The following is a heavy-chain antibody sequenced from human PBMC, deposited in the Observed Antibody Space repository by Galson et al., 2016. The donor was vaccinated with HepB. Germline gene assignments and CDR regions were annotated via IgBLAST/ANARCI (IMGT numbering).Heavy chain of an antibody. V-gene: IGHV1-69*06. Sequence: SVKVSCKASGGALSSYSLSWVRQAPGQGLEWMGGIMPMFGAANSAQKFQGRVTITADKSTSTVYMELNALTSDDTAVYYCAREPLIVLVVGTYYFDSWGQGTLVTVSS. CDR1: GGALSSYS. CDR2: IMPMFGAA. J-gene: IGHJ4*02. D-gene: IGHD2-8*02. CDR3: AREPLIVLVVGTYYFDS.